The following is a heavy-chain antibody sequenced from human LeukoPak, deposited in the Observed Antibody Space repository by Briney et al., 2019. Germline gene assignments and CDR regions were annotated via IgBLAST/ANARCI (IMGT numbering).Heavy chain of an antibody. CDR3: ARQGSGYWGWFDP. CDR1: GFTFSSYW. J-gene: IGHJ5*02. V-gene: IGHV4-39*01. D-gene: IGHD5-12*01. Sequence: GSLRLSCAASGFTFSSYWMHWVRQPPGKGLEWIGSIYSSGRTSYNSSLKSRLTISVDTSKSQFSLELSSVTAADTAVYYCARQGSGYWGWFDPWGQGTLVTVSS. CDR2: IYSSGRT.